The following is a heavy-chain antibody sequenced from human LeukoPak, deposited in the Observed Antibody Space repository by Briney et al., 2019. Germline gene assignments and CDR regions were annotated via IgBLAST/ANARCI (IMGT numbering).Heavy chain of an antibody. CDR1: GGSIRTYY. CDR2: NSSTGST. V-gene: IGHV4-4*07. CDR3: ARDKSSTTTTTLERFDL. Sequence: ETLSLTCTVSGGSIRTYYWSWIRQPAGKGLEWIGRNSSTGSTNYNPSLKSRVTMSADTSKNQISLIVSSVTAADTAIYYCARDKSSTTTTTLERFDLWGQGTMVTVFS. D-gene: IGHD1-1*01. J-gene: IGHJ3*01.